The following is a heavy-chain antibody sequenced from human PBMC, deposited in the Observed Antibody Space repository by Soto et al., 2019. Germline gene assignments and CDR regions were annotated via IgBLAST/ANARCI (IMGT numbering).Heavy chain of an antibody. CDR3: ARDRHYHTSDRIDY. J-gene: IGHJ4*02. Sequence: QPQLVQSGPEVKKPGASVKVSCKASHYTFTSYGVSWVRQAPGQGLEWMVWISSQNGNTVYAQKFQGRVTLTTDTSTSTAFMELRSLHSDDTALYYCARDRHYHTSDRIDYWGQGTLVTVSS. CDR1: HYTFTSYG. V-gene: IGHV1-18*01. D-gene: IGHD3-9*01. CDR2: ISSQNGNT.